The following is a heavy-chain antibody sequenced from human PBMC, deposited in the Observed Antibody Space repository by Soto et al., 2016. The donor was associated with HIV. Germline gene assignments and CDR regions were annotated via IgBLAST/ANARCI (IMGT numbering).Heavy chain of an antibody. J-gene: IGHJ4*02. CDR2: ISWDGGST. CDR1: GFTFDDYT. V-gene: IGHV3-43*01. Sequence: EVQLVESGGVVVQPGGSLRLSCAASGFTFDDYTMHWVRQAPGKGLEWVSLISWDGGSTYYADSVKGRFTISRDNSKNSLYLQMNSLRTEDTALYYCAKDPNSSGWGYYFDYWGQGTLVTVSS. CDR3: AKDPNSSGWGYYFDY. D-gene: IGHD6-19*01.